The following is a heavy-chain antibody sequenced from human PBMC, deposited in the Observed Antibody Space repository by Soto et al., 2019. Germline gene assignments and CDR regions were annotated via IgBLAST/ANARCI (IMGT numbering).Heavy chain of an antibody. D-gene: IGHD3-10*01. CDR1: GFTFSSYN. CDR3: ARDSPLLLWFGELSGPDDY. V-gene: IGHV3-48*01. CDR2: ISSTSSTI. J-gene: IGHJ4*02. Sequence: EVQLVESGGGLVQPGGSLRLSCTASGFTFSSYNMNWVRQAPGKGLEWVSYISSTSSTIYYADSVKGRFTISRDNAKNSLYLQMNSLRAEDTAGYYCARDSPLLLWFGELSGPDDYWGQGTLVTVSS.